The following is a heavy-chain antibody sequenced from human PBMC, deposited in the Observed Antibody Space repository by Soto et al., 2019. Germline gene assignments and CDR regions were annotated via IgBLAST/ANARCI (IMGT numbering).Heavy chain of an antibody. CDR3: AKDLEDIVVVVAATLGY. CDR1: GFTFSSYA. D-gene: IGHD2-15*01. CDR2: ISGSGGST. J-gene: IGHJ4*02. Sequence: PGGSLRLSCAASGFTFSSYAMSWVPQAPGKGLEWVSAISGSGGSTYYADSVKGRFTISRDNSKNTLYLQMNSLRAEDTAVYYCAKDLEDIVVVVAATLGYWGQGTLVTVSS. V-gene: IGHV3-23*01.